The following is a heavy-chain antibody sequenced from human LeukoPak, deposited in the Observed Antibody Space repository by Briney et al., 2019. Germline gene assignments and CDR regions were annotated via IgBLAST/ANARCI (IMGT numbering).Heavy chain of an antibody. V-gene: IGHV4-59*01. J-gene: IGHJ5*02. CDR3: ASSKTNGDSSGWYAWLDP. Sequence: SETLSLTCTVSGGFINSYYWSWIRQPPGKGLEWIGYIYYSGYTNYNPSLKSRVTISVDTSKNQFSLKLSSVTAADTAVYYCASSKTNGDSSGWYAWLDPWGQGTLVTVSS. CDR1: GGFINSYY. CDR2: IYYSGYT. D-gene: IGHD6-19*01.